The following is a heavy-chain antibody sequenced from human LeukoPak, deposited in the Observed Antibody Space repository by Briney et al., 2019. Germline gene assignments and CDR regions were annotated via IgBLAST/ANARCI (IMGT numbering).Heavy chain of an antibody. CDR2: IRYDGSNK. V-gene: IGHV3-30*02. J-gene: IGHJ4*02. CDR3: ATFLLVGTTPLDY. Sequence: GGSLRLSCAASGFTFSSYGMDWVRQAPGKGLEWVAFIRYDGSNKYYADSVKGRFTISRDNSKNTLYLQMNSLRAEDTAVYYCATFLLVGTTPLDYWGQGALVTVSS. CDR1: GFTFSSYG. D-gene: IGHD1-26*01.